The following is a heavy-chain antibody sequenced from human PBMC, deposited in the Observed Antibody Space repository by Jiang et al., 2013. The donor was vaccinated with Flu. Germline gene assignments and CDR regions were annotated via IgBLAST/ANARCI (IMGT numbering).Heavy chain of an antibody. V-gene: IGHV3-30*02. D-gene: IGHD3-10*01. CDR3: AKDGPQYWFGEGQH. CDR1: GFTFNDYG. CDR2: VAHDGSEK. J-gene: IGHJ1*01. Sequence: VESGGGVVQPGGSLRLSCAASGFTFNDYGLHWVRQAPGKALAWVALVAHDGSEKSYADAVKGRFTISRDDSTNTLYLQMNNLRPEDTAIYFCAKDGPQYWFGEGQHWGQGTLVTVSS.